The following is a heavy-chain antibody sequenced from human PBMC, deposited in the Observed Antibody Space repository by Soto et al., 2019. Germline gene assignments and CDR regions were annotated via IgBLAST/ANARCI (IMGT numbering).Heavy chain of an antibody. D-gene: IGHD4-17*01. CDR1: GFTFSSYS. V-gene: IGHV3-21*01. CDR2: ISSSSSYI. CDR3: ASGPRAIRSLFYGMDV. Sequence: EVQLVESGGGLVKPGGSLRLSCAASGFTFSSYSMNWVRQAPGKGLEWVSSISSSSSYIYYADSVKGGFTISRDNAKNSLYLQMNSLRAEDTAVYYCASGPRAIRSLFYGMDVWGQGTTVTVSS. J-gene: IGHJ6*02.